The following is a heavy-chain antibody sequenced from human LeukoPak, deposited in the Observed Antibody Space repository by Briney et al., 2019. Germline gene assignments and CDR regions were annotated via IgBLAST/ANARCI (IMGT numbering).Heavy chain of an antibody. CDR3: ARSSYSSSWYEGDY. D-gene: IGHD6-13*01. J-gene: IGHJ4*02. CDR2: ISSSSSYI. Sequence: GGSLRLSCAASGFTFSSYSMNWVRQAPGKGLEWVSSISSSSSYIYYADSVKGRFTISRDNAKNSLYLQMNSLRAEDTAVHYCARSSYSSSWYEGDYWGQGTLVTVSS. V-gene: IGHV3-21*01. CDR1: GFTFSSYS.